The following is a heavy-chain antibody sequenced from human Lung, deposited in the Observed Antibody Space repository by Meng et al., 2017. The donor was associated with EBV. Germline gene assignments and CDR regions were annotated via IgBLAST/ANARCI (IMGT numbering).Heavy chain of an antibody. V-gene: IGHV4-34*01. CDR2: INHSGST. CDR1: GGSFSCYY. J-gene: IGHJ5*02. Sequence: QVQLPQRGPGLLKPSETLSLTCVVSGGSFSCYYWSWIRQPPGKGLEWIGEINHSGSTNYNPSLKSRVTISVDTSKNQFSLKVSSVTAADTAVYYCAREYSSSSGLPGPWGQGTLVTVSS. D-gene: IGHD6-6*01. CDR3: AREYSSSSGLPGP.